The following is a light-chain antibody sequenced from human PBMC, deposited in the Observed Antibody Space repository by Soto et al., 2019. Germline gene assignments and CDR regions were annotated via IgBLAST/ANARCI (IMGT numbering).Light chain of an antibody. Sequence: EMVMTQSPATLSESPGERVTLSCRASQSISGHLAWYQQKRGQAPRLLIYGASTRATGIPAMFSGSGSGTKFTLTINGLQSEDFAVYYCQHYNNWPPWTFGKGTTGEI. CDR3: QHYNNWPPWT. J-gene: IGKJ1*01. CDR1: QSISGH. CDR2: GAS. V-gene: IGKV3-15*01.